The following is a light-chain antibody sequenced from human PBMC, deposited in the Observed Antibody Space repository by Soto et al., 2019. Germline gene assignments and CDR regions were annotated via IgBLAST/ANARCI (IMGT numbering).Light chain of an antibody. J-gene: IGKJ1*01. Sequence: DIQMTQSPSSLSASAGDRVTITCRASQSISSYLNWYQQKPGRAPKLLIYAASSLQSGVPSRFSGSGSGTDFTLTISSLQPEDFATYYCQQSYSNPWTFGQGTKVEIK. CDR3: QQSYSNPWT. CDR2: AAS. V-gene: IGKV1-39*01. CDR1: QSISSY.